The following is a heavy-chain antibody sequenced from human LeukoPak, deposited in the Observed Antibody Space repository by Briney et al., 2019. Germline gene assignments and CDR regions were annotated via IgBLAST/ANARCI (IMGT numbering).Heavy chain of an antibody. CDR2: ISSSSLYI. V-gene: IGHV3-21*01. J-gene: IGHJ4*02. CDR1: GFTFSSYE. CDR3: ARVGYYYYGSGSYDY. Sequence: GGSLRLSCAASGFTFSSYEMNWVRQAPGKGLEWVSCISSSSLYIYYADSVKGRFTISRDNAKNSLYLQMNSLRAEDTAVYYCARVGYYYYGSGSYDYWGQGTLVTVSS. D-gene: IGHD3-10*01.